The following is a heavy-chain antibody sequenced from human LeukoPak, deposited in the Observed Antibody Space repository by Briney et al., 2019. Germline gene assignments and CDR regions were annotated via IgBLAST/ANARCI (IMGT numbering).Heavy chain of an antibody. Sequence: GGSLRLSCAASGFTFSSYAMHWVRQAPGKGLEWVSYISSSSSTIYYADSVKGRFTISRDNAKNSLYLQMNSLRAEDTAVYYCASGPRDVLRYFDWLLTVPFDYWGQGTLVTVSS. CDR1: GFTFSSYA. CDR2: ISSSSSTI. V-gene: IGHV3-48*01. CDR3: ASGPRDVLRYFDWLLTVPFDY. D-gene: IGHD3-9*01. J-gene: IGHJ4*02.